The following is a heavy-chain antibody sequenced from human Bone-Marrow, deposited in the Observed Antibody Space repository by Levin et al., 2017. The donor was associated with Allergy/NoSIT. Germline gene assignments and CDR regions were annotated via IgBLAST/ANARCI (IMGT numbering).Heavy chain of an antibody. CDR2: ISGGGDNT. CDR1: GFTFNSYS. CDR3: AKEYRSGSYADD. Sequence: GGSLRLSCAASGFTFNSYSMTWIRQVAGKGLEWVSAISGGGDNTYYADSVRGRFTISRDNSNNTLYLQMNSLTADDTAVYYCAKEYRSGSYADDWGQGTLVTVSS. D-gene: IGHD1-26*01. V-gene: IGHV3-23*01. J-gene: IGHJ4*02.